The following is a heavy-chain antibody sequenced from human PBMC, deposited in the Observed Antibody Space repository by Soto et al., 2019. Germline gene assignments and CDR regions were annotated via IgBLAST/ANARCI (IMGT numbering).Heavy chain of an antibody. CDR1: GGSISSGGYY. Sequence: QVQLQESGPGLVKPSQTLSLTCTVSGGSISSGGYYWSWIRQHPGKGLEWIGYIYYSGSTYYNPSRKRPVTISVATSKNQFSLKLSSVTGADTAVYYCARDQEKYVWGREYSYGMDVWGQGTTVTVSS. CDR3: ARDQEKYVWGREYSYGMDV. D-gene: IGHD3-16*01. J-gene: IGHJ6*02. CDR2: IYYSGST. V-gene: IGHV4-31*01.